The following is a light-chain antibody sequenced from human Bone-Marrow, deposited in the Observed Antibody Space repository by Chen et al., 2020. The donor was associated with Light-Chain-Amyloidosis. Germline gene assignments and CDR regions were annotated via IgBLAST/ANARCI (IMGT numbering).Light chain of an antibody. CDR2: GSS. J-gene: IGKJ4*01. CDR3: QQYGTSPLT. Sequence: FVLTHSPATLFLSPGEGANLSCRASQTISSNYLTWYQQKFGQAPRLLIYGSSSRATGIPDRFTGSGSGTDFTLTINRLEPEDFAMYYCQQYGTSPLTFGGGTKVEIK. CDR1: QTISSNY. V-gene: IGKV3-20*01.